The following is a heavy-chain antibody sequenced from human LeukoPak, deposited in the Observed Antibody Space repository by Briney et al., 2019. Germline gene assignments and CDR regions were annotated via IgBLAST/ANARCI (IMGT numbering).Heavy chain of an antibody. CDR2: INHNGNT. D-gene: IGHD2-8*01. V-gene: IGHV4-34*01. J-gene: IGHJ5*02. CDR1: GESFSGFY. Sequence: SETLSLTCAVYGESFSGFYWTWIRQPPGKGLEWIGEINHNGNTNYNPSLKSRVTISVDTSKNQFSLKLSSVTAADTAVYYCARDRDNGVHDPWGQGTLVTVSS. CDR3: ARDRDNGVHDP.